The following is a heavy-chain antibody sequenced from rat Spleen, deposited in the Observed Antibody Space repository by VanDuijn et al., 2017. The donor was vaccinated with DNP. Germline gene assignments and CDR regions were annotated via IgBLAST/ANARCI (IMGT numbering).Heavy chain of an antibody. Sequence: EVQLVESDGGLVQPGRSLKLSCAASGFTFSDYYMAWVRQAPTKGLEWVATISYDGSSTYYRDSVKGRFSISRDNAKSTLFLQMDSLRSEDTATDYWARHTGNPVDYWGQGVMVTVSS. CDR2: ISYDGSST. V-gene: IGHV5-29*01. D-gene: IGHD3-4*01. J-gene: IGHJ2*01. CDR3: ARHTGNPVDY. CDR1: GFTFSDYY.